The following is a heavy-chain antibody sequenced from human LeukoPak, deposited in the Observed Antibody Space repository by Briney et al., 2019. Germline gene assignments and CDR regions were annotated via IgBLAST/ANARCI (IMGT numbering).Heavy chain of an antibody. Sequence: ASVKVSCKASGYTFTGYYMHWVRQAPGQGLEWMGWINPNSGGTNYAQKFQGRVTMTRDTSISTAYMELSRLRSDDTAVYYCARLIPPRYCSGGSCYSRRGHWFDPWGQGTLVTVSS. J-gene: IGHJ5*02. V-gene: IGHV1-2*02. CDR3: ARLIPPRYCSGGSCYSRRGHWFDP. CDR2: INPNSGGT. CDR1: GYTFTGYY. D-gene: IGHD2-15*01.